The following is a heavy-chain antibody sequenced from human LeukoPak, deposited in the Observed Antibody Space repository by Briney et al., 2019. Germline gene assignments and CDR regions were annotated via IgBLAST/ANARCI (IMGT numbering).Heavy chain of an antibody. Sequence: SQTLSLNCIVSGGSIRGAGYYWSWIRQHPGKGLEWIGYIYYSGNTNYNPSLKSRVTISVDTSKDQFSLKLSSVTAADTAVYYCARHYSDSSGYYTFDYWGQGTLVTVSS. V-gene: IGHV4-30-4*01. CDR2: IYYSGNT. CDR3: ARHYSDSSGYYTFDY. J-gene: IGHJ4*02. D-gene: IGHD3-22*01. CDR1: GGSIRGAGYY.